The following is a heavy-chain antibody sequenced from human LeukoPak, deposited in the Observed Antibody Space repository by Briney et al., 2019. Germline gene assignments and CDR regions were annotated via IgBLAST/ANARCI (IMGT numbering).Heavy chain of an antibody. D-gene: IGHD1-26*01. Sequence: GESLKISCKGSGYSFTNHWIGWVRQMPWKGLEWMGIIYPGDSDTRYSPSFQGQVTISADKSISTAYLQWSSLKASDTAMYYCARLPQWGGTYHFDYWGQGTLLTVSS. CDR2: IYPGDSDT. CDR3: ARLPQWGGTYHFDY. CDR1: GYSFTNHW. J-gene: IGHJ4*02. V-gene: IGHV5-51*01.